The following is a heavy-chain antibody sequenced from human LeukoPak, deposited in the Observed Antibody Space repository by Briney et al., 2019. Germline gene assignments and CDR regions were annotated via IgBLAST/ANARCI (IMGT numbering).Heavy chain of an antibody. CDR1: GFTVSSNY. V-gene: IGHV3-53*01. CDR3: AKRINDYVWGSYSYFDY. CDR2: IYSGGDT. D-gene: IGHD3-16*01. Sequence: GGSLRLSCAASGFTVSSNYMSWVRQAPGKGLEWVSLIYSGGDTYYADSVKGRFTISRDNSKNTLYLQMNSLRAEDTAVYYCAKRINDYVWGSYSYFDYWGQGTLVTVSS. J-gene: IGHJ4*02.